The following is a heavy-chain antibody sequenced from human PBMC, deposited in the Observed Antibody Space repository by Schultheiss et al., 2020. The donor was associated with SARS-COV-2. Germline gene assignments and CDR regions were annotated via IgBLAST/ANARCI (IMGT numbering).Heavy chain of an antibody. CDR3: AKAFGGYGSGSYSPSDY. J-gene: IGHJ4*02. CDR2: ISYDGSNK. CDR1: GFTFSSYA. Sequence: GESLKISCAASGFTFSSYAMHWVRQAPGKGLEWVEVISYDGSNKYYADSVKGRFTISRDNSKNTLYLQMNSLRAEDTAVYYCAKAFGGYGSGSYSPSDYWGQGTLVTVSS. D-gene: IGHD3-10*01. V-gene: IGHV3-30-3*01.